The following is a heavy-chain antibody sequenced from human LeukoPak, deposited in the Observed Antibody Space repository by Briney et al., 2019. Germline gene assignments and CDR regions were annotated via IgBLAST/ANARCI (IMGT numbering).Heavy chain of an antibody. CDR1: GFTFSSYS. J-gene: IGHJ4*02. CDR3: AKDQHNSGNFDY. Sequence: GGSLRLSCAASGFTFSSYSMNWLRQAPGKGLVWVSTITDSGGSTYYADSVKGRFTISRDNSKNTLYLQMHSLRAEDTAIYYCAKDQHNSGNFDYWGQGTLVTVSS. V-gene: IGHV3-23*01. CDR2: ITDSGGST. D-gene: IGHD3-10*01.